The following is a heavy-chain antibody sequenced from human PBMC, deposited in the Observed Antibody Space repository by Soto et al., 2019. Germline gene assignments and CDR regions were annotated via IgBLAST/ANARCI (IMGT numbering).Heavy chain of an antibody. CDR3: VRVADSAYCSSTSWYGVNWFEP. V-gene: IGHV1-18*01. CDR1: AYPATSHG. D-gene: IGHD2-2*01. CDR2: ISAYNGNT. Sequence: SVKNTCKPPAYPATSHGITLVRQAPGQGLEWMGWISAYNGNTNYAQKLQGRVTMTTDTSTSTAYMELRSLRSDDTAVYYCVRVADSAYCSSTSWYGVNWFEPWGQGTLVTVSS. J-gene: IGHJ5*02.